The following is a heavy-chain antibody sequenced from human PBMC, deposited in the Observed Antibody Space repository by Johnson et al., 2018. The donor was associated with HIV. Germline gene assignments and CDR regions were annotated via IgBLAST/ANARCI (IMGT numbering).Heavy chain of an antibody. CDR1: GFTFSSYA. CDR2: IKQGGSEK. Sequence: VQLVESGGGVVQPGRSLRLSCAASGFTFSSYAMHWVRQAPAKGLEWVANIKQGGSEKYYVDSVKGRFTISRDNAKKSLYLQMTSLRAEDTAVYYCARDGSNFGAFDIWGQGTMVTVSS. CDR3: ARDGSNFGAFDI. J-gene: IGHJ3*02. D-gene: IGHD1-1*01. V-gene: IGHV3-7*01.